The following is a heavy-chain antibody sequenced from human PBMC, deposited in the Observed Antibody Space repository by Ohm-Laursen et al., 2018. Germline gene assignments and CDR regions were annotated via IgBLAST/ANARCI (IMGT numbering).Heavy chain of an antibody. D-gene: IGHD1-26*01. CDR3: AGRGY. V-gene: IGHV4-59*02. Sequence: SQTLSLTCTVSGVSVSRYYWSWIRQPPGKGLESIGYMYYSGSTNYNPSLKSRVTISIDTSKNQFSLKLSSVPAADTAVYYCAGRGYWGQGTLVTVSS. J-gene: IGHJ4*02. CDR2: MYYSGST. CDR1: GVSVSRYY.